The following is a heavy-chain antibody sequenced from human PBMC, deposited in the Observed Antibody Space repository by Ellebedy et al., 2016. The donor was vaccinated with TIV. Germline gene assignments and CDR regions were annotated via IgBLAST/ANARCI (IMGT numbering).Heavy chain of an antibody. J-gene: IGHJ5*02. D-gene: IGHD3-22*01. CDR2: IYFTGSA. Sequence: MPSETLSLTCTVSGDSISSYYWSWIRQPPGKGLEWIGRIYFTGSANYNPSLTSRVTMSVDTSKNQFSLKLTSVTAADTAVYYCARDTWDSSGISGWFDPWGQGTPVTVSS. V-gene: IGHV4-4*07. CDR1: GDSISSYY. CDR3: ARDTWDSSGISGWFDP.